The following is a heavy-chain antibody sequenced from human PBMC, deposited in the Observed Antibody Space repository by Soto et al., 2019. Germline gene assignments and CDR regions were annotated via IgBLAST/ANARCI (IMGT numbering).Heavy chain of an antibody. J-gene: IGHJ4*02. Sequence: EVQLVESGGGLVQPGGSLRLSCAASGFTVSSNYMSWVRQAPGKGLEWVSVIYSGGSTYYADSVKGRFTISRHSSKNTLYLKMNRMRTADTAVYYCAGAGEQWLAPDYWGQGTLGTVSS. D-gene: IGHD6-19*01. CDR3: AGAGEQWLAPDY. V-gene: IGHV3-53*04. CDR2: IYSGGST. CDR1: GFTVSSNY.